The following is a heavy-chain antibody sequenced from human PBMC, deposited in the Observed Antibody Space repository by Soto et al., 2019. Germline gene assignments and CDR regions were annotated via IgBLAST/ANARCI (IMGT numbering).Heavy chain of an antibody. J-gene: IGHJ6*03. CDR2: IYYSAST. Sequence: SETLSLTCTVSGGSISSYYWSWIRQPPGKGLEWIGYIYYSASTNYNPSLKSRVTISVDTSKNQFSLKLSSVTAADTAVYYCASLSHGRDYYYYCYMDVWGKGTTVTVSS. V-gene: IGHV4-59*08. CDR3: ASLSHGRDYYYYCYMDV. CDR1: GGSISSYY.